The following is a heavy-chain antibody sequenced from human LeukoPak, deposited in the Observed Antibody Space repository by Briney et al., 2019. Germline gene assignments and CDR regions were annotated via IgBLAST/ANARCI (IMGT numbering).Heavy chain of an antibody. CDR2: IYYSKST. Sequence: SETLSLTCTVSGGSISSSSYDWGWIRQPPGKGLEWIGSIYYSKSTYYNPSLKSRVTISVDTSKNQFSLKLSSVTAADTAVDYCARGGQYAFDIWGQGTMVTVSS. J-gene: IGHJ3*02. V-gene: IGHV4-39*07. D-gene: IGHD3-16*01. CDR3: ARGGQYAFDI. CDR1: GGSISSSSYD.